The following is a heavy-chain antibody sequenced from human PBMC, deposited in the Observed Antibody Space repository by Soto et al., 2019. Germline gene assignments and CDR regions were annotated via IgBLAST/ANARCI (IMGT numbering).Heavy chain of an antibody. CDR1: GYTFTSYD. CDR2: MNPNSGNT. J-gene: IGHJ5*02. V-gene: IGHV1-8*01. D-gene: IGHD6-19*01. CDR3: AREMTWESGSSSGWYRDNWFDP. Sequence: ASVKVSCKASGYTFTSYDINWVRQATGQGLEWMGWMNPNSGNTGYAQKFQGRVTMTRNTSISTAYMELSSLRSEDTAVYYCAREMTWESGSSSGWYRDNWFDPWGQGTLVTVSS.